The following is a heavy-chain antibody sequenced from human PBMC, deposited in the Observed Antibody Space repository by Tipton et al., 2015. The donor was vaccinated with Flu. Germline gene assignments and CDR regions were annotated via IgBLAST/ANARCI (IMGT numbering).Heavy chain of an antibody. CDR2: IYTSGST. Sequence: TLSLTFTVSGGSISSGSYYWSWIRQPAGKGLEWTGRIYTSGSTNYNPSLKSRVTISVDTSKNQFSLKLSSVTAADTAVYYCASRLNGDVDYWGQGTLVTVSS. D-gene: IGHD4-17*01. CDR3: ASRLNGDVDY. V-gene: IGHV4-61*02. J-gene: IGHJ4*02. CDR1: GGSISSGSYY.